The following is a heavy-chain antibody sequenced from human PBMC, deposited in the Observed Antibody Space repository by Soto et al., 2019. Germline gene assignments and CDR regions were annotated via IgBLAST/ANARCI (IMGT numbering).Heavy chain of an antibody. D-gene: IGHD3-16*02. Sequence: QVQLQESGPGLVKPSETLSLTCAVSGASISSNNWWSWIRQSPGKGLEWIAEIHQSGITSYRPPRTYRVNTSIDKSKNECSLRLNYVTAAETAVYYCASGNDYIWVGYRSFDGRDESYDIWGQGTMVIVSS. CDR1: GASISSNNW. J-gene: IGHJ3*02. CDR2: IHQSGIT. CDR3: ASGNDYIWVGYRSFDGRDESYDI. V-gene: IGHV4-4*02.